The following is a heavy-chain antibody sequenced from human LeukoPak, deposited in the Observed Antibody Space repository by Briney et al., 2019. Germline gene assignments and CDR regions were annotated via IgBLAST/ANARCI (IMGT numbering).Heavy chain of an antibody. V-gene: IGHV3-7*01. D-gene: IGHD7-27*01. CDR1: GFAFSDYW. J-gene: IGHJ4*02. CDR3: AAWGLHNY. Sequence: PGGSLRLSCSASGFAFSDYWMNWVRQAPGKGPEWVANINLGVSAKLYVDSVKGRCTISRDNAKNSLYLQMNSLRVEDTAVYYCAAWGLHNYWGQGTLVTVSS. CDR2: INLGVSAK.